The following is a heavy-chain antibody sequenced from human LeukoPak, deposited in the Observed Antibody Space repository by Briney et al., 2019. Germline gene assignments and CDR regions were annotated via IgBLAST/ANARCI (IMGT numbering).Heavy chain of an antibody. CDR3: ARLVTGIAAAGIDY. D-gene: IGHD6-13*01. Sequence: SETLSLTCTVSGGSISSSSYYWGWIRQPPGKGLEWIGRIYYCGSTYYNPSLKSRVTISVDTSKNQFSLKLSSVTAADTAVYYCARLVTGIAAAGIDYWGQGTLVTVSS. V-gene: IGHV4-39*01. CDR1: GGSISSSSYY. J-gene: IGHJ4*02. CDR2: IYYCGST.